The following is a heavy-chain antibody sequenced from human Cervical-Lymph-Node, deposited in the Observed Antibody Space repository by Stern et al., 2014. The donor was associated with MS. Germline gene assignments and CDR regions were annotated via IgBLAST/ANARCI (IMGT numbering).Heavy chain of an antibody. CDR2: IWYDGSNK. D-gene: IGHD3-3*01. V-gene: IGHV3-33*01. CDR1: GFTFSRHG. Sequence: HVQLMQSGGGVLQPGRSLRTSCAASGFTFSRHGMHCVRQTPGNGLEWVAVIWYDGSNKFYADSVKGRFTISRDNSKNTLYLQMNSLRAEDTAVYYCARDTLEWERYPLDYWGQGTLVTVSS. CDR3: ARDTLEWERYPLDY. J-gene: IGHJ4*02.